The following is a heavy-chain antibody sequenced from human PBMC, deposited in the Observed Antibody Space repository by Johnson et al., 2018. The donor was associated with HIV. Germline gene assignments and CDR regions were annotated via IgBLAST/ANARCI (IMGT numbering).Heavy chain of an antibody. V-gene: IGHV3-7*02. J-gene: IGHJ3*02. CDR1: GFTFSSYW. CDR3: ARGRYSSFWYVGGLDAFDI. CDR2: VNEDGSEE. Sequence: VQLMESGGGLVQPGGSLRLSCAASGFTFSSYWMSWVRQAPGKGLEWVANVNEDGSEEYYVDSVEGRLTISRDNAKNSLYLQIDSLRAGDTAVYYCARGRYSSFWYVGGLDAFDIWGQGTMVTVSS. D-gene: IGHD6-13*01.